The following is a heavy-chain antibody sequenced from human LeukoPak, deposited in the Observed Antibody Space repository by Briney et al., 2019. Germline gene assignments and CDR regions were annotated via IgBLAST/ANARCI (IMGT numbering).Heavy chain of an antibody. V-gene: IGHV3-53*01. J-gene: IGHJ4*02. CDR3: ATGGRSGMAFDF. CDR1: GFIATSNY. CDR2: IYGGGNT. Sequence: GGALRLSCSFSGFIATSNYMAWVRQSPGKGLQWISFIYGGGNTLYTDSVRDRFSISRDNSKSTLYLQMSSLRVEDTAVYYCATGGRSGMAFDFWGQGTLVTVS. D-gene: IGHD5-24*01.